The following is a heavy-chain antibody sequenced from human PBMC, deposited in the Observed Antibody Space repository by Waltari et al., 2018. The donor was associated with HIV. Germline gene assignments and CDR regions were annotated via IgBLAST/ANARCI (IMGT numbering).Heavy chain of an antibody. CDR1: GFTFSSPS. Sequence: EVQLVASGGDLVQPGGSLRLSCAASGFTFSSPSMHCVRQATGKGLELVAGIGPSGDRHYADSVKGRFTIAREDARNSLYLQINSLTAEDTALYYCVRGGIRGLTWNWFDPWGQGTLVTVSS. CDR3: VRGGIRGLTWNWFDP. V-gene: IGHV3-13*01. CDR2: IGPSGDR. J-gene: IGHJ5*02. D-gene: IGHD3-10*01.